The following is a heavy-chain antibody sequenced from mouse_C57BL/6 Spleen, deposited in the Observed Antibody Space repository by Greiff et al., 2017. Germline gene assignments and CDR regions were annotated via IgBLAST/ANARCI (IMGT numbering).Heavy chain of an antibody. Sequence: VQVVESGPGLVAPSQSLSITCTVSGFSLTSYAISWVRQPPGKGLEWLGVIWTGGGTNYNSALKSRLSISKDNSKSQVFLKMNSLQTDDTARYYCAREGTAQATLYAMDYWGQGTSVTVSS. CDR2: IWTGGGT. CDR1: GFSLTSYA. CDR3: AREGTAQATLYAMDY. J-gene: IGHJ4*01. D-gene: IGHD3-2*02. V-gene: IGHV2-9-1*01.